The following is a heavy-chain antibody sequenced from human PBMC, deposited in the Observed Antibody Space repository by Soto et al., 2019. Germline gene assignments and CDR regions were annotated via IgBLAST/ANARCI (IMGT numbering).Heavy chain of an antibody. CDR3: AKGATTSCFSPFDI. J-gene: IGHJ3*02. D-gene: IGHD2-2*01. Sequence: EVQLVESGGGLVQPGRSLRLSCAASAFSFDDYVMHWVRQVPGKGLEWVSGISWNSGNIVYADSVKGRFTISRDNAKHTLYLQMNSLKTEDTAVYYCAKGATTSCFSPFDIWGQGTMVTVSS. CDR1: AFSFDDYV. V-gene: IGHV3-9*01. CDR2: ISWNSGNI.